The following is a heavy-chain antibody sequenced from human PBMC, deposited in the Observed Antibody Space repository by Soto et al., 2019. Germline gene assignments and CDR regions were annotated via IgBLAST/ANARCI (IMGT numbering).Heavy chain of an antibody. J-gene: IGHJ5*01. CDR3: TRAYGAETFDF. CDR1: EGNFSSHG. D-gene: IGHD3-10*01. CDR2: MNPNSGNT. V-gene: IGHV1-8*01. Sequence: ASVKVSCKASEGNFSSHGISWVRQAPGHGLEWMGWMNPNSGNTGYAQNFRGRVTMTQNTAIGTAYMELSSLRSDDTATYYCTRAYGAETFDFWGQGTRVTVSS.